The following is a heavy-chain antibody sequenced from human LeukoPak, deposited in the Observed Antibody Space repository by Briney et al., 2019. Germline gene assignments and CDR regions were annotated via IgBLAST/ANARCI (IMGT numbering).Heavy chain of an antibody. J-gene: IGHJ5*02. V-gene: IGHV1-2*02. CDR3: ARADRLDGGPYLIGP. D-gene: IGHD2-21*01. CDR1: GYSFTDYY. Sequence: EASVKVSCKTSGYSFTDYYMHWVRQAPGQGLEWMGWINPKSGGTSSAQKFQGRVTMTRDTSITTVYMEVSWLTSDDTAIYYCARADRLDGGPYLIGPWGQGTLVTVSS. CDR2: INPKSGGT.